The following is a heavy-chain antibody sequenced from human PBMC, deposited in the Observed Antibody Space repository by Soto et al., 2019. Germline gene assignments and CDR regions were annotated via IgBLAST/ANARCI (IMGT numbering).Heavy chain of an antibody. Sequence: ASVKVSCKASGYTFTGYYMHWVRQAPGQGLEWMGWINPNSGGTNYAQKFQGRVTMTRDTSISTAYMELSRLRSDDTAVYYCASDSSSGWYAGGGSFDPWGQGTLVTVSS. CDR2: INPNSGGT. CDR1: GYTFTGYY. V-gene: IGHV1-2*02. D-gene: IGHD6-19*01. J-gene: IGHJ5*02. CDR3: ASDSSSGWYAGGGSFDP.